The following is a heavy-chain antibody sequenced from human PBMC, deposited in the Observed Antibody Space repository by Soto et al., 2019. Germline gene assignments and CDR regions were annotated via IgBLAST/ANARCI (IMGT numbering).Heavy chain of an antibody. V-gene: IGHV3-49*03. Sequence: GGSLRLSCSTSGFTFGDYGMTWFRQAPGKGLEWVGLIRSKSYGKATEYAASATDRFTISRDDSKRIAYLQMNSLKADDTAVYYCARETDAFDIWGQGTMVTVSS. CDR2: IRSKSYGKAT. CDR1: GFTFGDYG. CDR3: ARETDAFDI. J-gene: IGHJ3*02.